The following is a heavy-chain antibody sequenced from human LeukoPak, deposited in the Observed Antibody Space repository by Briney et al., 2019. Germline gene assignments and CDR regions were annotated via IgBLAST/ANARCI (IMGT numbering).Heavy chain of an antibody. CDR2: ISNTASWI. CDR3: ARDVATVTTFEDAFDI. J-gene: IGHJ3*02. V-gene: IGHV3-11*04. D-gene: IGHD4-17*01. Sequence: PGGSLRLSCAASGFSFSDYYMGWIRQAPGRGLEWISYISNTASWIRYADSVKGRFIVSRDNAKNSLYLQMNSLRAEDTAVYYCARDVATVTTFEDAFDIWGQGTMVTVSS. CDR1: GFSFSDYY.